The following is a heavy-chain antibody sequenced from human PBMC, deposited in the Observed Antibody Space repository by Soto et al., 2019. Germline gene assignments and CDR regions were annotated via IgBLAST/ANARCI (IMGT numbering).Heavy chain of an antibody. CDR2: ISAYNYNT. Sequence: AASVKVSCKASGYTFTSYGISWVRQAPGQGLEWMGWISAYNYNTNYAQKLQGRVNMTTDTFTSTAYMEVRSLRSDDTAVYYCARAGGRNFYYGMDVWGQGTTVTVSS. CDR3: ARAGGRNFYYGMDV. J-gene: IGHJ6*02. CDR1: GYTFTSYG. D-gene: IGHD2-8*02. V-gene: IGHV1-18*01.